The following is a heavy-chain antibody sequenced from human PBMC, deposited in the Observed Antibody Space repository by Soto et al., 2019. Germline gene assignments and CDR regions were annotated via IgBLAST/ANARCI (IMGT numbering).Heavy chain of an antibody. CDR2: ISSSSHYI. V-gene: IGHV3-21*01. J-gene: IGHJ1*01. D-gene: IGHD6-19*01. CDR1: GFTFSTYS. Sequence: EVQLVESGGGLVKPGGSLRLSCAASGFTFSTYSMNWVRQAPGKGLEWVSSISSSSHYIYYADSVKGRFTISRDNAKSSLFLQMNSLRAADTAVYYWARDHSSCWTGAEYFHLWGQGTVVTVSS. CDR3: ARDHSSCWTGAEYFHL.